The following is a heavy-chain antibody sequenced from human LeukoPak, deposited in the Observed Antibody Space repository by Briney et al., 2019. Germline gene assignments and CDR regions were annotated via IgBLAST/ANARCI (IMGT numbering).Heavy chain of an antibody. D-gene: IGHD3-22*01. V-gene: IGHV3-21*01. J-gene: IGHJ4*02. CDR3: ARHVVAVGFDY. CDR1: GFTFSSYT. Sequence: GGSLRLSCAASGFTFSSYTMNWVRQAPGKGLEWVSSITSSSSYIYYADSVMGRFTISRDNANNSLYLQMNSLRAEDTAVNYCARHVVAVGFDYWGQGTLVTVSS. CDR2: ITSSSSYI.